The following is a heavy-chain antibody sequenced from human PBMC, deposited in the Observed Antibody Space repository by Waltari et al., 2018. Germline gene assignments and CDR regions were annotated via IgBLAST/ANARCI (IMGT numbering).Heavy chain of an antibody. CDR3: AKFGGSTRPYFYFDS. V-gene: IGHV3-23*01. D-gene: IGHD1-26*01. Sequence: ELLLLESGGGLVLPGGSLRLSCATSGFTFGNYGMSWVRQAPGKGLERVSGINAGGDFTYYTDSVKGRFTISRDNSRNTLFLQMDSLRGEDTAMYYCAKFGGSTRPYFYFDSWGRGTLVTVSS. J-gene: IGHJ4*02. CDR2: INAGGDFT. CDR1: GFTFGNYG.